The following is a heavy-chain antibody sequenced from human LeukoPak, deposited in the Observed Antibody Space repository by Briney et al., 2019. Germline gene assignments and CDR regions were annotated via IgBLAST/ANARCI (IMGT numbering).Heavy chain of an antibody. CDR1: GFTFSNAW. J-gene: IGHJ4*02. D-gene: IGHD3-3*01. Sequence: PGGSLRLSCAASGFTFSNAWMSWVRQAAGKGLEWVGRIKSKTDGGTTDYAAPVKGRFTISRDDSKNTLYLRMNSLKTEDTAVYYCTTVLGFFVSGYYFDYWGQGTLVTVSS. CDR3: TTVLGFFVSGYYFDY. CDR2: IKSKTDGGTT. V-gene: IGHV3-15*01.